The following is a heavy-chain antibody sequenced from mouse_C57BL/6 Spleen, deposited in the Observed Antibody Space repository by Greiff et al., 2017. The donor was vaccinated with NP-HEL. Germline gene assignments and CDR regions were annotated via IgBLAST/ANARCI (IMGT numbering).Heavy chain of an antibody. J-gene: IGHJ4*01. CDR3: ARGDYGSSGAMDY. V-gene: IGHV1-63*01. CDR1: GYTFTNYW. D-gene: IGHD1-1*01. Sequence: VQLQQSGAELVRPGTSVKMSCKASGYTFTNYWIGWAKQRPGHGLEWIGDIYPGGGYTTYNEKFKGKATLTADKSSSTAYMQFSSLTSEDSAIYYCARGDYGSSGAMDYWGQGTSVTVSS. CDR2: IYPGGGYT.